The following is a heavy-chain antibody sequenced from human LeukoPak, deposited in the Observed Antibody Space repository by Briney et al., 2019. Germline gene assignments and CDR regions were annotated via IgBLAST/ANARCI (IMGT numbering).Heavy chain of an antibody. CDR2: ISAYNGNT. Sequence: ASVKVSCKASGGTFSSYSISWVRQAPGQGLEWMGWISAYNGNTNYAQKLQGRVTMTTDTSTSTAYMELRSLRSDDTAVYYCARDTVREAAADPVRFDPWGQGSLVTVSS. J-gene: IGHJ5*02. CDR1: GGTFSSYS. CDR3: ARDTVREAAADPVRFDP. V-gene: IGHV1-18*01. D-gene: IGHD6-13*01.